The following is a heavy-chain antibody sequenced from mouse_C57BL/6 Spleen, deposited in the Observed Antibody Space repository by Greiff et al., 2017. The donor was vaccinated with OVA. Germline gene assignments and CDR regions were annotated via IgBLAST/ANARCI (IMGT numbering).Heavy chain of an antibody. CDR1: GYAFSSSW. J-gene: IGHJ2*01. Sequence: QVQLKESGPELVKPGASVKISCKASGYAFSSSWMNWVKQRPGKGLEWIGRIYPGDGDTNYNGKFKGKATLTADKSSSTAYMQLSSLTSEVSAVYCCARSSSFDCWGQGTTLTVSS. CDR2: IYPGDGDT. CDR3: ARSSSFDC. V-gene: IGHV1-82*01.